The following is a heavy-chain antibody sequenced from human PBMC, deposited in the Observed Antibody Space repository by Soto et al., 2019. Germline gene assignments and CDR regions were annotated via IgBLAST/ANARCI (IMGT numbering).Heavy chain of an antibody. V-gene: IGHV2-5*02. CDR1: GFPHCTRGVG. CDR3: VHRPRGYTYFFEC. CDR2: LYWDDDE. J-gene: IGHJ4*02. Sequence: QTTWNESDPTLVQPTQPLTLTCTFSGFPHCTRGVGVGWIRQPPGKALEWLALLYWDDDERYSPSLMSRLSIITGTSKNRVLLIITNMDPVDTASYDCVHRPRGYTYFFECWGQGTLVTVSS. D-gene: IGHD2-15*01.